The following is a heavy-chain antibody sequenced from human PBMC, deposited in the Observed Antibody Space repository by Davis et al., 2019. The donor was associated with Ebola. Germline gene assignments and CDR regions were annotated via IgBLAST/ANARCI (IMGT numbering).Heavy chain of an antibody. D-gene: IGHD2-2*02. CDR2: MRHDGSYI. Sequence: PGGSLRLSCAASGFTFSNYGMHWVRQAPDKGLEWVAFMRHDGSYIFYGDSVKGRFTISRDDSKNTLYLQMNSLRVEDTALYYCARTARYCSSARCYTGTFDYWGQGTLVTVSS. V-gene: IGHV3-30*02. CDR1: GFTFSNYG. J-gene: IGHJ4*02. CDR3: ARTARYCSSARCYTGTFDY.